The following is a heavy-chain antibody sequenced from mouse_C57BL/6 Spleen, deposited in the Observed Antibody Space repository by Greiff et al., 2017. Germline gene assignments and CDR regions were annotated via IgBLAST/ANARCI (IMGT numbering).Heavy chain of an antibody. CDR2: INPGSGGT. D-gene: IGHD1-1*01. CDR1: GYAFTNYL. V-gene: IGHV1-54*01. CDR3: AREGGSSRYYFDY. Sequence: VKLQESGAELVRPGTSVKVSCKASGYAFTNYLIEWVKQRPGQGLEWIGVINPGSGGTNYNEKFKGKATLTADKSSSTAYMQLSSLTSEDSAVYFWAREGGSSRYYFDYWGQGTTLTVSS. J-gene: IGHJ2*01.